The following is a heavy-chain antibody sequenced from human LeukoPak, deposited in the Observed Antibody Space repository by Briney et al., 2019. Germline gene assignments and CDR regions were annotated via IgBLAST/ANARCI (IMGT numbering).Heavy chain of an antibody. D-gene: IGHD3-22*01. J-gene: IGHJ3*01. CDR3: ATLAQSTMIVIVDDRFNV. V-gene: IGHV5-51*01. CDR2: ISPRESQT. Sequence: GESLKISCKASEYTFSNHWIGWVRQSPGKGLEWMGIISPRESQTRYSPSFQGQVTISADKSINTAYLHWSSLKASDTARYFCATLAQSTMIVIVDDRFNVWGQGTMVTVNS. CDR1: EYTFSNHW.